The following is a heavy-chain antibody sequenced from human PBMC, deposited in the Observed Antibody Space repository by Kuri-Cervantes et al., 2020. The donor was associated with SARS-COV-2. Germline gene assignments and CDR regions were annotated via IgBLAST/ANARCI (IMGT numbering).Heavy chain of an antibody. CDR2: ISANNGNT. CDR1: GYTFNNYG. CDR3: ARDRDYYDSGGY. D-gene: IGHD3-22*01. Sequence: ASVKVSCKASGYTFNNYGISRVRQAPGQGFEWMGWISANNGNTNYAQKLQGRVTMTTDTSTSTAYMELKSLRSDDTAVYYCARDRDYYDSGGYWGQGTLVTVSS. J-gene: IGHJ4*02. V-gene: IGHV1-18*04.